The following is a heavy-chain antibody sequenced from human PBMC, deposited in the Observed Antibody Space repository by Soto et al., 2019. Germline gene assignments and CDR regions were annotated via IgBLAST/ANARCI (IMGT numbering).Heavy chain of an antibody. Sequence: QVQLVQSGSGVKEPGSSVKISCKTSEDTFSIYTLSWVRQAPGQGLVWMGRVLPFLDVTTYPQRFQGRVTITAGRSTNTVYKERSCLKFEHTGVYYCACDRKNINWPNFASWGPGTLVTVSS. CDR2: VLPFLDVT. J-gene: IGHJ4*02. D-gene: IGHD1-20*01. CDR1: EDTFSIYT. V-gene: IGHV1-69*02. CDR3: ACDRKNINWPNFAS.